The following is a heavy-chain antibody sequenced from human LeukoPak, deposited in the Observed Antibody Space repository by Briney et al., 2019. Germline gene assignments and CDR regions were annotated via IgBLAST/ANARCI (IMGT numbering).Heavy chain of an antibody. D-gene: IGHD1-1*01. V-gene: IGHV4-59*01. CDR2: ISYNGKT. J-gene: IGHJ4*02. Sequence: SETLSLTCTVSGGSMSSYYWMWIRQPPGKGLEWIGSISYNGKTNHNPSLKSRVTISVDTSKNQFSLKLSSVTAADTAVYCCTRVGPSLHWNPDYWGQGTLVTVSS. CDR3: TRVGPSLHWNPDY. CDR1: GGSMSSYY.